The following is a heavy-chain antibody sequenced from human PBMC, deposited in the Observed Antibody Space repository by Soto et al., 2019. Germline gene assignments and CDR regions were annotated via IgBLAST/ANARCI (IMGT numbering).Heavy chain of an antibody. CDR1: GFTFSSYG. CDR2: IWYDGSNK. V-gene: IGHV3-33*01. CDR3: ARDRRPPRSADAFDI. J-gene: IGHJ3*02. Sequence: PGGSLRLSCAVSGFTFSSYGMHWVRQAPGKGLEWVAVIWYDGSNKYYADSVKGRFTISRDNSKNSLYLQMNRLRAEDTAVYYCARDRRPPRSADAFDIWGQGTMVTVSS.